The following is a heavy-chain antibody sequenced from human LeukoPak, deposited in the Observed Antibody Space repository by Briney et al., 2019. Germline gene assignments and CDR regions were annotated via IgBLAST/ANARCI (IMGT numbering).Heavy chain of an antibody. CDR2: IYYSGST. CDR3: ARHGGATIVAGFLHAFDI. Sequence: PSETLSLTCTVSGGSISIYYWSWIRQPPGKGLEWIGYIYYSGSTNYNPSLKSRVGISIDTSKNQFSLKLNSVTAADTAMYYCARHGGATIVAGFLHAFDIWGQGTMVTVSS. J-gene: IGHJ3*02. CDR1: GGSISIYY. D-gene: IGHD2-15*01. V-gene: IGHV4-59*08.